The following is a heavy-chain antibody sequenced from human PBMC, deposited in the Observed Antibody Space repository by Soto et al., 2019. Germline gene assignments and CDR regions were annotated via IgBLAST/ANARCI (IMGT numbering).Heavy chain of an antibody. Sequence: SETLSLTCTVSGGSISSGDYYWSWIRQPPGKGLEWIGYIYHSGSTYYNPSLESRVTIPVDTSKNRFSLKVTSVTAADTAVYYCARGGDSGIDTDSWGQGTLVTVSS. CDR3: ARGGDSGIDTDS. J-gene: IGHJ4*02. V-gene: IGHV4-30-4*01. CDR1: GGSISSGDYY. CDR2: IYHSGST. D-gene: IGHD5-12*01.